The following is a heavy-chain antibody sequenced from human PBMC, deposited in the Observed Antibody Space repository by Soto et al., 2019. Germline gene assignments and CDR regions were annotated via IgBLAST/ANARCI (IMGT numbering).Heavy chain of an antibody. V-gene: IGHV4-31*03. CDR3: ARSKRETIYGVVIKTPSWFDP. CDR1: GGSISSGGYY. Sequence: PSETLSLTCTVSGGSISSGGYYWSWIRQHPGKGLELIGYIYYSGSTYYNPSLKSRVTISVDTSKNQFSLKLSSVTAADTAVYYCARSKRETIYGVVIKTPSWFDPWGQRTLVTVSS. D-gene: IGHD3-3*01. CDR2: IYYSGST. J-gene: IGHJ5*02.